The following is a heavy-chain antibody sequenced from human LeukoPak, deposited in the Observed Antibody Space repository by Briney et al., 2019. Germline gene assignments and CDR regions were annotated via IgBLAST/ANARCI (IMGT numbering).Heavy chain of an antibody. CDR3: ATYSISTLQYYYGLDV. V-gene: IGHV1-2*02. J-gene: IGHJ6*02. CDR1: GYTFTDSY. CDR2: IRPNSGGT. Sequence: ASVKVSCKTSGYTFTDSYLHWVRQAPGQGLEWMGWIRPNSGGTKNAQKFQGRVTMTRDTSISTAYMELNRLTSDDTAVYYCATYSISTLQYYYGLDVWGQGTTVTVSS. D-gene: IGHD6-6*01.